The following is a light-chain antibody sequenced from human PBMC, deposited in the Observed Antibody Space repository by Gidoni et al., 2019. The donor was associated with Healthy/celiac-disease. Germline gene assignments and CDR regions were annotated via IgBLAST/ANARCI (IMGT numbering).Light chain of an antibody. CDR2: DAS. Sequence: EIVLTQSPATLSLSPGERATLSCRASQSVSSYLAWYQQKPGQAPRLLIYDASNRATGIPGRFSGSGSGTDFTLTISSLEPEDFAVYYCQQRSNWPRYTFXQXTKLEIK. CDR3: QQRSNWPRYT. CDR1: QSVSSY. J-gene: IGKJ2*01. V-gene: IGKV3-11*01.